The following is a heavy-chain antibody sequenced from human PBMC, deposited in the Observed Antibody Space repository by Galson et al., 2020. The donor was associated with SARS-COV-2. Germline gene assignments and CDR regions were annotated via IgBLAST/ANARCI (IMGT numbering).Heavy chain of an antibody. CDR2: ISHSGGT. D-gene: IGHD4-17*01. J-gene: IGHJ3*02. CDR1: GTSISSGSYS. CDR3: ARLHYGEYAPEAFDI. Sequence: SQTLSLTCAVSGTSISSGSYSWNWIRQPPGKGLQWIGYISHSGGTYYNPSLKSRVTISGDRSKNQFSLRLSSVTAADTAVYYCARLHYGEYAPEAFDIWGPGTRVTVAS. V-gene: IGHV4-30-2*01.